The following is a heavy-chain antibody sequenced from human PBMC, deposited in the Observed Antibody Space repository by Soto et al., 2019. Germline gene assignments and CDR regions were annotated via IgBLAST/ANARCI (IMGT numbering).Heavy chain of an antibody. CDR2: IYYSGST. D-gene: IGHD2-15*01. CDR3: ASSYCSGGSCYSFLTGANDAFDI. J-gene: IGHJ3*02. CDR1: GGSISSSSYY. Sequence: KASETLSLTCTVSGGSISSSSYYWGWIRQPPGKGLEWIGSIYYSGSTYYNPSLKSRVTISVDTSKNQFSLKLSSVTAADTAVYYCASSYCSGGSCYSFLTGANDAFDIWGQGTMVTVSS. V-gene: IGHV4-39*01.